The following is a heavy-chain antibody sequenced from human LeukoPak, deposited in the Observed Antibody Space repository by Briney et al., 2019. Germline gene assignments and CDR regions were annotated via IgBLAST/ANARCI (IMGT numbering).Heavy chain of an antibody. V-gene: IGHV1-8*01. Sequence: GASVKVSCKASGYTFTSYDINWVRQATGQGLEWMGWMNPNSGNTGYAQKFQGRVTMTRNTSISTAYMELSSLRSEDTAVYYCAREYCSGGSCYSDAFDIWGQGTMVTVSS. CDR2: MNPNSGNT. J-gene: IGHJ3*02. CDR1: GYTFTSYD. CDR3: AREYCSGGSCYSDAFDI. D-gene: IGHD2-15*01.